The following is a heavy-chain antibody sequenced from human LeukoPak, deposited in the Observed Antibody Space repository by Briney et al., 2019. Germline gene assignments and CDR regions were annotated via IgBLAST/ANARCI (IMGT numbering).Heavy chain of an antibody. CDR2: INGDGSRT. D-gene: IGHD4-17*01. J-gene: IGHJ4*02. CDR3: TRAGQAYGLGH. V-gene: IGHV3-74*01. Sequence: GGSLRLSCAASGFTFSNYWMHWVRQAPGKGLVWVSRINGDGSRTIYADSVKGRFTISRDNAKNTLYLQMNSLRVDDTAVYYCTRAGQAYGLGHWGQGNLVTVSS. CDR1: GFTFSNYW.